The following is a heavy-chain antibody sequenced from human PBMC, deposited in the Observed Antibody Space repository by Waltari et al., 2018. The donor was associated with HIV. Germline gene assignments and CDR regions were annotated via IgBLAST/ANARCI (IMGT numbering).Heavy chain of an antibody. V-gene: IGHV3-7*01. D-gene: IGHD3-10*01. CDR2: IKEDGSEK. CDR3: ARDKVSDYYVSGSYSPIDY. Sequence: EVQLMESGGGLVQPGESLRLSCVVSGFSLSRYWMSWVRQAPGKGLEWVANIKEDGSEKNYVDSVKGRFTISRDNAKNAQYLQMTSLRVEDTALYYCARDKVSDYYVSGSYSPIDYWGQGILVTVSS. CDR1: GFSLSRYW. J-gene: IGHJ4*02.